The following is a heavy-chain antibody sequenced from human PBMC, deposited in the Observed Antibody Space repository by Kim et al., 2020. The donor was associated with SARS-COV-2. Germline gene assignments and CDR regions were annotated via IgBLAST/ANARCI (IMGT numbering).Heavy chain of an antibody. J-gene: IGHJ3*02. V-gene: IGHV1-3*01. Sequence: ASVKVSCKASGYTFTSYAMHWVRQAPGQRLEWMGWINAGNGNTKYSQKFQGRVTITRDTSASTAYMELSSLRSEDTAVYYCATPLRGGWWTHRDAFDIWGQGTMVTVSS. D-gene: IGHD2-8*02. CDR2: INAGNGNT. CDR3: ATPLRGGWWTHRDAFDI. CDR1: GYTFTSYA.